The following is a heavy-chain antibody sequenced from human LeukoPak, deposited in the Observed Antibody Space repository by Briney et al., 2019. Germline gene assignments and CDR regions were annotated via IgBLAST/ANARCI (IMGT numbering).Heavy chain of an antibody. Sequence: GSLSFSCAASGFFFSSYARNGVRQAPGRGLEWVSTISGSGGSTYYADSLEGRFTISRDNSNNTLYLKVNSLRAEDTAVYYCAKAHGFWGDSPYFDYWGQGTLVTVSS. J-gene: IGHJ4*02. V-gene: IGHV3-23*01. CDR1: GFFFSSYA. D-gene: IGHD3-3*01. CDR2: ISGSGGST. CDR3: AKAHGFWGDSPYFDY.